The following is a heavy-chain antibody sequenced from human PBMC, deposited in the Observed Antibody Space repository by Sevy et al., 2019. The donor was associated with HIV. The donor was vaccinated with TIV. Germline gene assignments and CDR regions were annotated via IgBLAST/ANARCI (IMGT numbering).Heavy chain of an antibody. J-gene: IGHJ3*02. CDR1: GGSFSGYY. CDR3: ARHCGGTSCSHAFDI. Sequence: SETLSLTCAVYGGSFSGYYWSWIRQPPGKGLEWIGEINHSGSTNYNPSLKSRVTISVDTSKNQFSLKLSSVTAADTALYYFARHCGGTSCSHAFDIWGQGTMVTVSS. V-gene: IGHV4-34*01. CDR2: INHSGST. D-gene: IGHD2-2*01.